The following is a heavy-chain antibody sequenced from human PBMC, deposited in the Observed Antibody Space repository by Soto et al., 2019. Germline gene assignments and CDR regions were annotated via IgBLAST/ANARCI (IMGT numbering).Heavy chain of an antibody. Sequence: SETLSLTCTVSGGSISSSSYYWGWIRQPPGKGLEWIGSIYYSGSTYYNPSLKSRVTISVDTSKNQFSLKLSSVTAADTAVYYCASKRLQQLVHGYSSGWPPEESWFDPWGQGTLVTVSS. J-gene: IGHJ5*02. CDR2: IYYSGST. D-gene: IGHD6-19*01. V-gene: IGHV4-39*01. CDR1: GGSISSSSYY. CDR3: ASKRLQQLVHGYSSGWPPEESWFDP.